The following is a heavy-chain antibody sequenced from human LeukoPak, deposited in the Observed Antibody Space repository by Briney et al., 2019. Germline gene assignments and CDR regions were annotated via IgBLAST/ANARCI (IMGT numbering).Heavy chain of an antibody. V-gene: IGHV4-59*08. CDR1: GGSISSYY. J-gene: IGHJ4*02. CDR3: ARGGGVGATRPYYFDY. CDR2: IYYSGST. Sequence: MSSETLSLTCTVSGGSISSYYWSWIRQPPGKGLEWIGYIYYSGSTNYNPSLKSRVTISVDTSKNQFSLKLSSVTAADTAVYYCARGGGVGATRPYYFDYWGQGTLVTVSS. D-gene: IGHD1-26*01.